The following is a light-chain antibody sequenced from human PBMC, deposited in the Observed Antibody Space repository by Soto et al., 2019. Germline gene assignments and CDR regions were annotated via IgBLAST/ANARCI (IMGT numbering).Light chain of an antibody. CDR1: RSDVGGYNY. CDR3: SSYAGSSSHV. J-gene: IGLJ1*01. V-gene: IGLV2-8*01. Sequence: QSVLTQPPSASGSPGQSVTISCTGTRSDVGGYNYVSWYQQHPGKAPKLMIYEVSKRPSGVPDRFSGSKSGNTASLTVSGLQVEDEADYYCSSYAGSSSHVFGTGTKVTVL. CDR2: EVS.